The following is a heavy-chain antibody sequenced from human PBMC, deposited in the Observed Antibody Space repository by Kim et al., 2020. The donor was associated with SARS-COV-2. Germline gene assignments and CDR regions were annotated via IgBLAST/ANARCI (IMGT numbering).Heavy chain of an antibody. Sequence: GGSLRLSCAASGFTFSSYGMHWVRQAPGTGLEWVAVIWYDGSNKYYADSVKGRFTISRDNSKNTLYLQMNSLRAEGTAVYYCAKERGGRGGSYYCYYGMDVWGQGTTVAVSS. D-gene: IGHD2-15*01. J-gene: IGHJ6*02. CDR1: GFTFSSYG. CDR2: IWYDGSNK. CDR3: AKERGGRGGSYYCYYGMDV. V-gene: IGHV3-33*06.